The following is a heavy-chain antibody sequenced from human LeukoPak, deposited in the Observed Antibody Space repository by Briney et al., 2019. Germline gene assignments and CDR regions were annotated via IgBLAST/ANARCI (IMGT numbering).Heavy chain of an antibody. Sequence: GGSLRLSCAASGFTFSSYGMHWVRQAPGKGLEWVAFIRYDGSNKYYADSVKGRFTISRDNSKNTLYLQMNSLRVEDTAVYYCAKDGVGATATQHWGQGTLVTVSS. J-gene: IGHJ1*01. CDR1: GFTFSSYG. V-gene: IGHV3-30*02. CDR2: IRYDGSNK. D-gene: IGHD1-26*01. CDR3: AKDGVGATATQH.